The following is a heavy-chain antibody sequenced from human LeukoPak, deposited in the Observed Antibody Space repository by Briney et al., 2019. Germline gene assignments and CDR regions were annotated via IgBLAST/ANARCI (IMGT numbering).Heavy chain of an antibody. Sequence: PGGSLRLSCAASGFTFSSYGMHWVRQAPGKGLEWVANIKQDGSEKYYVDSVKGRFTISRDNAKNSLYLQMDSLGPEDTAVYYCARDPYSGNYGTYYYYYMDVWGKGTTVTISS. D-gene: IGHD1-26*01. V-gene: IGHV3-7*01. CDR1: GFTFSSYG. CDR3: ARDPYSGNYGTYYYYYMDV. CDR2: IKQDGSEK. J-gene: IGHJ6*03.